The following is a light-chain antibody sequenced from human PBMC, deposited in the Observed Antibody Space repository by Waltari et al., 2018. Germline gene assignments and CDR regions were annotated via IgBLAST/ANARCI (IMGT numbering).Light chain of an antibody. CDR3: QQTYNTPRT. CDR2: ATS. V-gene: IGKV1-39*01. CDR1: QSGSSY. Sequence: DIQMTQSPLSLSASVGGSVNITCRASQSGSSYLKWYQQRPGQAPNLLIYATSNVQSGVPSWFSGSLFETDVTLTISRLRPEDFAAYYCQQTYNTPRTFGQGTKFEIQ. J-gene: IGKJ1*01.